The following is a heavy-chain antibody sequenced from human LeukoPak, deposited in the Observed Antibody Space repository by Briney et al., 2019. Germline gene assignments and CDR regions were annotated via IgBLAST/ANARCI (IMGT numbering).Heavy chain of an antibody. CDR1: GFTFTICA. D-gene: IGHD3-10*01. V-gene: IGHV3-23*01. Sequence: PGGSLRLSCAASGFTFTICAMNRVRQAPGKGLEWVSGISGSGSSTYYADSVKGRFTISRDSSKNTVYLQMSSLRAEDTAVYYCAKAEGSYKTLIDYWGQGTLVTVSS. CDR3: AKAEGSYKTLIDY. J-gene: IGHJ4*02. CDR2: ISGSGSST.